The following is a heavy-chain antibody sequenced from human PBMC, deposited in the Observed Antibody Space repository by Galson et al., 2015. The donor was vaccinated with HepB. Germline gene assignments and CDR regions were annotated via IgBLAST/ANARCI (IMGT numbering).Heavy chain of an antibody. CDR2: MYSSGSA. V-gene: IGHV4-39*01. D-gene: IGHD2-8*02. CDR1: GDSISASYY. CDR3: ARHVAGGGRLNDAFDI. J-gene: IGHJ3*02. Sequence: ETLSLTCSVSGDSISASYYWGWVRQPPGKGLEWIGSMYSSGSAYYSASFKSRLTISVDTTQNQFSLRLTSVTAADTAVYYCARHVAGGGRLNDAFDIWGRGTVVIVS.